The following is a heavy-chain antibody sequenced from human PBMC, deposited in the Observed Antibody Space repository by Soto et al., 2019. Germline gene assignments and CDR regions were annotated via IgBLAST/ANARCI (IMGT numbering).Heavy chain of an antibody. Sequence: WGSLSLSCAASGFTFSSYAMSWVRQAPGQGLGWVSAISGSGGSTSYADSVKGRFTISRDNSKNTLYLQMNSLRAEDTAVYYCAKVRTGTPSFDYWGQGTLVTVSS. J-gene: IGHJ4*02. CDR2: ISGSGGST. V-gene: IGHV3-23*01. CDR1: GFTFSSYA. CDR3: AKVRTGTPSFDY. D-gene: IGHD1-1*01.